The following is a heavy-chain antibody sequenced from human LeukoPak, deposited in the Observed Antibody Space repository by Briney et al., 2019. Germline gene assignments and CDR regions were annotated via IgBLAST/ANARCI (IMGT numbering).Heavy chain of an antibody. J-gene: IGHJ4*02. D-gene: IGHD3-3*01. CDR3: ARSGYDFWSGYYTGLYFDY. CDR1: GFTFSSYV. V-gene: IGHV3-23*01. Sequence: GGSLRLSCAASGFTFSSYVMSWVRQAPGKGLEWVSSISNSGGSTYYADSVKGRFTISRDNSKNTLYLQMNSLRAEDTAVYYCARSGYDFWSGYYTGLYFDYWGQGTLVTVSS. CDR2: ISNSGGST.